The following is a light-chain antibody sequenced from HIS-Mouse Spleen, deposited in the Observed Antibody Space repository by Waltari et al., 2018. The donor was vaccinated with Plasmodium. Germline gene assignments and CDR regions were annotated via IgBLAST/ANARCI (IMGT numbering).Light chain of an antibody. V-gene: IGLV4-69*01. Sequence: QLVLTQSPSASASLGASVKLTCTLSSGHSSYAIAWHQQQPEKGPRYLMKLNGDGSHSKGDGIPDRFSGSSSGAERYLTISSLQSEDEADYYCQTWGTGMGVFGGGTKLTVL. J-gene: IGLJ2*01. CDR2: LNGDGSH. CDR3: QTWGTGMGV. CDR1: SGHSSYA.